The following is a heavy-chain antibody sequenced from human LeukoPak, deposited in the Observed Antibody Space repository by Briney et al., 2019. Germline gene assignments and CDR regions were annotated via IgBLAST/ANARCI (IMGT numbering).Heavy chain of an antibody. D-gene: IGHD3-10*01. Sequence: GRSLRLSCAASGFTFSSYAMHWVRQAPGKGLEWVAVISYDGSNKYYADSVKGRFTISRDNSKNTLYLQMNSLRAEDTAVYYCARESGLKDWGQGTLVTASS. J-gene: IGHJ4*02. CDR2: ISYDGSNK. CDR3: ARESGLKD. CDR1: GFTFSSYA. V-gene: IGHV3-30-3*01.